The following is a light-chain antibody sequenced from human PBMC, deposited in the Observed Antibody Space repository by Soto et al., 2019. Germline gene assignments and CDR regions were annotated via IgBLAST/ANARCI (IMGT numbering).Light chain of an antibody. CDR3: QSYDSSLSAWV. CDR2: GNI. Sequence: QSVLTQPPSVSGAPGQTITISCTGSRSNIGGGYDVHWYQQLPGTAPPQLLAYGNINRPSRVPDRFSGSKSDNSASLAITGLQAEDEADYYCQSYDSSLSAWVFGGGTKLTVL. CDR1: RSNIGGGYD. J-gene: IGLJ3*02. V-gene: IGLV1-40*01.